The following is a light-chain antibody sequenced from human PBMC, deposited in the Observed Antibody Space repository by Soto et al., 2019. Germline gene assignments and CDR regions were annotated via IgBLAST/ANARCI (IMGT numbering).Light chain of an antibody. Sequence: QSVLTQPASVSGSPGQSITISCTGTSSEVGGYKYVSWYQQHPGEAPKLMIYDVSNRPSGVSNRFSGSKSGNTASLTISGLQAEDEADYYCSSYTSSSTRVFGTGTKSPS. CDR2: DVS. CDR1: SSEVGGYKY. CDR3: SSYTSSSTRV. J-gene: IGLJ1*01. V-gene: IGLV2-14*01.